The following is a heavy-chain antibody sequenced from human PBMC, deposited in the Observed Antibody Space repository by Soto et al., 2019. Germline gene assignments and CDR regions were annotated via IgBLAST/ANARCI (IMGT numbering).Heavy chain of an antibody. CDR3: ARNVGGADIDSLSLGADL. D-gene: IGHD1-26*01. CDR1: NGAIRSFY. CDR2: IHDSGST. Sequence: SETLSLNRRVSNGAIRSFYWSWIRQPPGKGLEWIGDIHDSGSTNYNPSLKSRVSISVGTSENQFSLRLRSVTAADTAVYYCARNVGGADIDSLSLGADL. V-gene: IGHV4-59*01. J-gene: IGHJ2*01.